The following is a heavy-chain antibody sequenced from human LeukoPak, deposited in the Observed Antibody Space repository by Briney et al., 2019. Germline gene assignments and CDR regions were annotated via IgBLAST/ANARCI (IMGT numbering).Heavy chain of an antibody. CDR1: GFTFSSYA. Sequence: PGGSLRLSCAASGFTFSSYAMSWVRQAPGKGLEWVSAISGSGGSTYYADSVKGRFTISRDNSKNTLYLQINSLRAEDTAVYYCAKDRVYYYDSSGYYSDYWGQGTLVTVSS. D-gene: IGHD3-22*01. CDR2: ISGSGGST. CDR3: AKDRVYYYDSSGYYSDY. V-gene: IGHV3-23*01. J-gene: IGHJ4*02.